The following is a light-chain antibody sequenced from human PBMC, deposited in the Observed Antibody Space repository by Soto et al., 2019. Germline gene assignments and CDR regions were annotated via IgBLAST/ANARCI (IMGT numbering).Light chain of an antibody. CDR1: QDINDY. Sequence: DIQMTQSPSTLSASVGDRVTITCRASQDINDYLAWYQQKPGKSPKVLIYDASTLESGVPSRFSGSGSGTQFALTISGLQPDDFATYFCQQYHSHRTFGHGTKVQIK. J-gene: IGKJ1*01. V-gene: IGKV1-5*01. CDR2: DAS. CDR3: QQYHSHRT.